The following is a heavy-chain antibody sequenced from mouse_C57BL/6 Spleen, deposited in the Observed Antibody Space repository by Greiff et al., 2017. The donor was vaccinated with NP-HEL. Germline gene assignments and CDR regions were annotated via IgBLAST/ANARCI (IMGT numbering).Heavy chain of an antibody. CDR1: GFNIKDDY. Sequence: VQLQQSGAELVRPGASVKLSCTASGFNIKDDYMHWVKQRPEQGLEWIGWIDPENGDTEYASKFQGKATITADTSSNTAYLQLSSLPSEDTAVYYCTTSYYYGSSPWYFDVWGTGTTVTVSS. J-gene: IGHJ1*03. D-gene: IGHD1-1*01. CDR3: TTSYYYGSSPWYFDV. V-gene: IGHV14-4*01. CDR2: IDPENGDT.